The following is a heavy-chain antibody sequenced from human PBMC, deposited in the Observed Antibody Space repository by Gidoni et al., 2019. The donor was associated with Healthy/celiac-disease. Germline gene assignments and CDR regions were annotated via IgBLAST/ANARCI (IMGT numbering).Heavy chain of an antibody. CDR1: GFPFSSYG. V-gene: IGHV3-30*18. Sequence: QVQLVESGGGVVQPGRSLRLSCAASGFPFSSYGMHWVRQDPGKGLEWVAVISYDGSNKYYADSVKGRFTISRDNSKNTLYLQMNSLRAEDTAVYYCAKEGDIVVVVAATGAMDVWGQGTTVTVSS. CDR3: AKEGDIVVVVAATGAMDV. J-gene: IGHJ6*02. CDR2: ISYDGSNK. D-gene: IGHD2-15*01.